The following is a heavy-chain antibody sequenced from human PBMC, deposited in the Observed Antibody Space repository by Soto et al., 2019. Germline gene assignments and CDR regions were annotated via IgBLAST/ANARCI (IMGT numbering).Heavy chain of an antibody. CDR1: GGTFSSYA. D-gene: IGHD4-17*01. CDR2: IIPIFGTA. V-gene: IGHV1-69*13. Sequence: GASVKVSCKASGGTFSSYAISWVRQAPGQGLEWMGGIIPIFGTANYAQKFQGRVTITADESTSTAYMELSSLRSEDTAAYYCARSSPDEGDYHYFDYWGQGALVTVSS. J-gene: IGHJ4*02. CDR3: ARSSPDEGDYHYFDY.